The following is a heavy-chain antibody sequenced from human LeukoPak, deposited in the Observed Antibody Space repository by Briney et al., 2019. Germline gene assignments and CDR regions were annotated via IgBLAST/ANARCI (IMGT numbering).Heavy chain of an antibody. CDR2: ISASGDYI. D-gene: IGHD4-17*01. V-gene: IGHV3-23*01. Sequence: GGSLRLSCAASGFTFSAYAVIWVRQAPGKGLEWVSAISASGDYIHYADSVEGRFDISRDNSKNTVYLQMSSLRAEDAALYYCAKDPNGDYVGAFDSWGQGTTVSVSS. CDR1: GFTFSAYA. J-gene: IGHJ3*02. CDR3: AKDPNGDYVGAFDS.